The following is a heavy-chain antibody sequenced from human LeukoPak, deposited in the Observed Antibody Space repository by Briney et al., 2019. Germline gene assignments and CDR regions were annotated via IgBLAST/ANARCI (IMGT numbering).Heavy chain of an antibody. J-gene: IGHJ4*02. CDR3: ARGVQNFWSGYYPAPYYFGY. D-gene: IGHD3-3*01. Sequence: PGGSLRLSCAAPGFTFSSYSMNWVRQAPGKGLEWVSSISSSSSYIYYADSVKGRFTISRDNAKNSLYLQMNSLRAEDTAVYYCARGVQNFWSGYYPAPYYFGYWGQGTLVTVSS. CDR1: GFTFSSYS. CDR2: ISSSSSYI. V-gene: IGHV3-21*01.